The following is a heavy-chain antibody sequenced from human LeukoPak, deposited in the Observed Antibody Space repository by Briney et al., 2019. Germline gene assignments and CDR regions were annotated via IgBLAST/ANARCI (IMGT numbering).Heavy chain of an antibody. CDR1: GGSISSYY. V-gene: IGHV4-59*12. J-gene: IGHJ4*02. CDR2: IYYSGST. D-gene: IGHD3-22*01. Sequence: SETLSLTCTVSGGSISSYYWSWIRQPPGKGLEWIGYIYYSGSTNYNPSLKSRVTISLDTSKNQFSLKLSSVTAADTAVYYCAREGVVVADLDYWGQGTLVTVSS. CDR3: AREGVVVADLDY.